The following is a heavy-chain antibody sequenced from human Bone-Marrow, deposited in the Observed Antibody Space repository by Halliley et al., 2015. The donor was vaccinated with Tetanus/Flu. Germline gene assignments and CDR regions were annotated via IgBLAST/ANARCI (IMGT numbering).Heavy chain of an antibody. CDR2: T. V-gene: IGHV4-59*01. J-gene: IGHJ4*02. D-gene: IGHD3-16*01. CDR3: ARNFWPYDYVWGTIGQ. Sequence: TNYNPSLKSRVTISEDTSKNQFSLKLTSVTTADTAVYFCARNFWPYDYVWGTIGQWGQGTLGPVSS.